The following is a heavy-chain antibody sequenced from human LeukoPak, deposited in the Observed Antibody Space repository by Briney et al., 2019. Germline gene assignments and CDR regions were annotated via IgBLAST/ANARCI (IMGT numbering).Heavy chain of an antibody. CDR2: INQDGSEK. Sequence: PGGSLRLSCAASGFTFSSHWMSWVRQAPGKGLEGVANINQDGSEKYYVDSVTGRFTISRDNAKNSLYLQMNSLRAEDTAVYYCARDHFEPGVILDYWGQGNLVTVSS. J-gene: IGHJ4*02. V-gene: IGHV3-7*05. D-gene: IGHD3-9*01. CDR1: GFTFSSHW. CDR3: ARDHFEPGVILDY.